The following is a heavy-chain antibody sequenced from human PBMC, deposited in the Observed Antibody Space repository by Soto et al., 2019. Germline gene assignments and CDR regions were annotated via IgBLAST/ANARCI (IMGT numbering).Heavy chain of an antibody. Sequence: SVKVSCKASGGPFSSAALSWVRQAPGQGMEWMGGIIPIFGTANYAQKFQGRVTITADKSTSTAYMELSSLRSEDTAVYYGARDSLWRVPAARLDYYYDGMDVWGQGTTVTVSS. CDR1: GGPFSSAA. CDR3: ARDSLWRVPAARLDYYYDGMDV. CDR2: IIPIFGTA. V-gene: IGHV1-69*06. J-gene: IGHJ6*02. D-gene: IGHD2-2*01.